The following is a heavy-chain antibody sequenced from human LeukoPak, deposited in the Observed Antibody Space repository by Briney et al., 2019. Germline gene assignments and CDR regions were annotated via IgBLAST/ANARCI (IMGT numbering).Heavy chain of an antibody. V-gene: IGHV1-69*06. CDR1: GGTFSSYA. CDR3: ARDRASYSSSWYVGFGY. D-gene: IGHD6-13*01. Sequence: GASVKVSYKASGGTFSSYAISWVRQAPGQGLEWMGGIIPIFGTANYAQKFQGRVTITADKSTSTAYMELSSLRSEDTAVYYCARDRASYSSSWYVGFGYWGQGTLVTVSS. J-gene: IGHJ4*02. CDR2: IIPIFGTA.